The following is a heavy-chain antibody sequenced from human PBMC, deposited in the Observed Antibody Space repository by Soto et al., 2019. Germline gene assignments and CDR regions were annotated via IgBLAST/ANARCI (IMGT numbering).Heavy chain of an antibody. V-gene: IGHV4-31*03. J-gene: IGHJ6*02. CDR3: ASSPVTGIYYAMDV. D-gene: IGHD6-19*01. CDR1: GGSISSGGYY. CDR2: IYYSGST. Sequence: PSETLSLTCTVSGGSISSGGYYWSWIRQHPGKGLEWIGYIYYSGSTNYNPSLKSRITISLDTSKNQISLKLSSVTAADTAVYYCASSPVTGIYYAMDVWGQGTTVTVSS.